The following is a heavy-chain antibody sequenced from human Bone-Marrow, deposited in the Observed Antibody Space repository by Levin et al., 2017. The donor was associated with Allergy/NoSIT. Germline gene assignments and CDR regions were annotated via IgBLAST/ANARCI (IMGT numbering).Heavy chain of an antibody. V-gene: IGHV4-39*07. J-gene: IGHJ4*02. CDR3: AREQAGFDY. Sequence: SETLSLTCTVSGGSISSSSYYWGWIRQPPGKGLEWIGSIYYSGSTYYNPSLKSRVTISVDTSKNQFSLKLSSVTAADTAVYYCAREQAGFDYWGQGTLVTVSS. CDR1: GGSISSSSYY. D-gene: IGHD6-19*01. CDR2: IYYSGST.